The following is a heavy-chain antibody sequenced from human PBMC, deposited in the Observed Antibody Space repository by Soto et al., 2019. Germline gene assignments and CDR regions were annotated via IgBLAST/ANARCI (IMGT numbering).Heavy chain of an antibody. V-gene: IGHV4-59*08. CDR1: GGSISSYY. Sequence: SETLSLTCTVSGGSISSYYWSWIRQPPGKGLERIGYIYYSGSTNYNPSLKSRVTISVDTSKNQFSLKLSLKLSSVTAADTAVYYCARRGGVATNAFDIWGQGTMVT. J-gene: IGHJ3*02. D-gene: IGHD5-12*01. CDR3: ARRGGVATNAFDI. CDR2: IYYSGST.